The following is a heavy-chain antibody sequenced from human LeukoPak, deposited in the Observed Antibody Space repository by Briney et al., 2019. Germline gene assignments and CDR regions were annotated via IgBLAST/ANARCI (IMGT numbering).Heavy chain of an antibody. CDR2: IYYSGNT. V-gene: IGHV4-59*01. CDR3: ASQSIRGAALDY. Sequence: PSETLSLTCTVSGGSIGSYYWSWIRQPPGKGLEWIGYIYYSGNTNYNPSLKSRVTISVDTSKNQFSLKLSSVTAADTAVYYCASQSIRGAALDYWGQGTLVTVSS. CDR1: GGSIGSYY. J-gene: IGHJ4*02. D-gene: IGHD6-6*01.